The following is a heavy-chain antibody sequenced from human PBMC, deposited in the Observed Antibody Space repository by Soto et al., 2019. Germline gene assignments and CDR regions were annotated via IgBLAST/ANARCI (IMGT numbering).Heavy chain of an antibody. J-gene: IGHJ6*02. CDR2: INHSGST. CDR1: GGSFSGDY. Sequence: SETLSLTCAVYGGSFSGDYWSWIRQPPGKGLEWIGEINHSGSTNYNPSLKSRVTISVDTSKNQFSLKLSSVTAADTAVYYCARAGYCSSTSCYHLYYYYYGMDVWGQGTTVTVSS. CDR3: ARAGYCSSTSCYHLYYYYYGMDV. V-gene: IGHV4-34*01. D-gene: IGHD2-2*01.